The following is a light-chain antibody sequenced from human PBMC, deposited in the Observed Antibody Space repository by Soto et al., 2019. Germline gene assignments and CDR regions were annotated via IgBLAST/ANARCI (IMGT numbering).Light chain of an antibody. CDR2: DVS. V-gene: IGLV2-14*01. CDR1: SSDVGGYNY. CDR3: SSYTSSRTILYV. J-gene: IGLJ1*01. Sequence: QSALTQPASVSGSPGQSITISCTGTSSDVGGYNYVSWYQQHPGKAPKLMIYDVSNRPSGVSNRFSGSKSGNTASLTISGLQAEDEVDYYCSSYTSSRTILYVFGTGTKLTVL.